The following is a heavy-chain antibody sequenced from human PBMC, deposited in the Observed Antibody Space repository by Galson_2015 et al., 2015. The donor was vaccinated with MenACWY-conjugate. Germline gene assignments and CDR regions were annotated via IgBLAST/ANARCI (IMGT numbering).Heavy chain of an antibody. Sequence: CAISGDSVSSDSAAWNWFRQSPSRGLEWLGRTYYRSKWYSEYALSVRSRIRVSPDTSNNRFSLQLNSLTLEDTAVYYCVRGYCRCATCPVGFGPWGQGTVVTVSS. CDR2: TYYRSKWYS. D-gene: IGHD2-2*01. CDR1: GDSVSSDSAA. CDR3: VRGYCRCATCPVGFGP. V-gene: IGHV6-1*01. J-gene: IGHJ5*02.